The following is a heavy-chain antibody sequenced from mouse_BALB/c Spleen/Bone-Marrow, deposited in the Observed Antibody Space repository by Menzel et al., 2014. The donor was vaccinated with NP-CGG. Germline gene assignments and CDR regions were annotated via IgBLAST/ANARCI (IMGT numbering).Heavy chain of an antibody. CDR3: ARDYYGSSDY. D-gene: IGHD1-1*01. Sequence: EVQVVESGGGLVKPGGSLKLSCAASGFTFSSYTMSWVRQTPEKRLEWVATINSNGGSTYYPDSVKGRFTISRDNAKNTLYLQMSSLKSEDTAMYYCARDYYGSSDYWGQGTTLTVSS. CDR1: GFTFSSYT. J-gene: IGHJ2*01. CDR2: INSNGGST. V-gene: IGHV5-6-3*01.